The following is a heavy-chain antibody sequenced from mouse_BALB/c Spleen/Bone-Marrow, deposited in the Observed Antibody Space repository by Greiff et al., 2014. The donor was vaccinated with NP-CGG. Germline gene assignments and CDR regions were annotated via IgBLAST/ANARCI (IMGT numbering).Heavy chain of an antibody. CDR2: ISSGSSTI. CDR1: GFTFSSFG. Sequence: DVMLVESGGGLVQPGGSRKLSCAASGFTFSSFGMHWVRQAPEEGLEWVAYISSGSSTIYYADTVMGRFTISRDNPKNTLFLQMTSLRSEDTAMYYCARSGSSSGYFDYWGQGTTLTVSS. V-gene: IGHV5-17*02. D-gene: IGHD1-1*01. CDR3: ARSGSSSGYFDY. J-gene: IGHJ2*01.